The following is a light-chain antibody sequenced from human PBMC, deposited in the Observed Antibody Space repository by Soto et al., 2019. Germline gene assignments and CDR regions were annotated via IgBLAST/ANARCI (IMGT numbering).Light chain of an antibody. V-gene: IGKV3D-15*01. CDR3: QQYYHWGLA. CDR2: ASS. J-gene: IGKJ4*01. Sequence: VMTQSPANLSVSPGEAVTLFCSASQNVVTNVAWYQVKPAQAPRLLIYASSTRAPGIADTFSGSGSETQFSLTISSLQTADSAVYYCQQYYHWGLAIGGGNKVEVK. CDR1: QNVVTN.